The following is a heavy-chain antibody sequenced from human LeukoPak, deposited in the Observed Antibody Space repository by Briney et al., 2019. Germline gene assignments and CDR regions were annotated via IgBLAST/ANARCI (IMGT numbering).Heavy chain of an antibody. CDR2: ISNSGGST. J-gene: IGHJ3*02. CDR1: GFTFTSYG. Sequence: SGGSLRLSCSGSGFTFTSYGMSWVRQAPGKGLEWVSGISNSGGSTFYADSVKGRFTISRDKSTNTLFLQMNSLRVEDTAVYYCARVSQVDDYYDSSVQDAFDIWGQGTMVTVSS. CDR3: ARVSQVDDYYDSSVQDAFDI. D-gene: IGHD3-22*01. V-gene: IGHV3-23*01.